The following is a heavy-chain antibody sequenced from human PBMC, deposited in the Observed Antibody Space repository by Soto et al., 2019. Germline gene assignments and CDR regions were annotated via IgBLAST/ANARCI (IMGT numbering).Heavy chain of an antibody. V-gene: IGHV3-33*01. J-gene: IGHJ6*02. D-gene: IGHD3-10*01. CDR3: ARDPYGSAHYSMDV. CDR1: GFTFSSYG. CDR2: IWYDGSNK. Sequence: QVQLVESGGGVVQPGRSLRLSCVASGFTFSSYGMHWVRQAPGKGLEWVAVIWYDGSNKYYADSVKGRFTISRDNSKNMVYLQMNSLRAEDTAVYYCARDPYGSAHYSMDVWGQGTTVTVSS.